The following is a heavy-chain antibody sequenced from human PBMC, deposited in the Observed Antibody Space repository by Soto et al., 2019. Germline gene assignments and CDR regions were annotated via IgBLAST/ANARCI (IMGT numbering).Heavy chain of an antibody. CDR3: ARSRSLRFLEWLPGFDY. Sequence: SETLSLTCTVSGGSISSGGYYWSWIRQHPGKGLEWIGYIYYSGSTYYNPSLKSRVTISVDTSKNQFSLKLSSVTAADTAVYYCARSRSLRFLEWLPGFDYWGQGTLVTVSS. D-gene: IGHD3-3*01. CDR1: GGSISSGGYY. CDR2: IYYSGST. J-gene: IGHJ4*02. V-gene: IGHV4-31*03.